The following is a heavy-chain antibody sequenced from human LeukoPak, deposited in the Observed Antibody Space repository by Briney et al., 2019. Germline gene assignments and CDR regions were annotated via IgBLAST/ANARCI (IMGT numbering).Heavy chain of an antibody. D-gene: IGHD6-13*01. CDR3: AKGRQLAAFDY. Sequence: GGSLRLSCAASGFTFDDYAMHWVRQAPGKGLEWVSGISWNSDSIGYADSVKGRFTISRDNAKNSLYLQMNSLSAEDTALYYCAKGRQLAAFDYWGQGTLVTVSS. J-gene: IGHJ4*02. V-gene: IGHV3-9*01. CDR1: GFTFDDYA. CDR2: ISWNSDSI.